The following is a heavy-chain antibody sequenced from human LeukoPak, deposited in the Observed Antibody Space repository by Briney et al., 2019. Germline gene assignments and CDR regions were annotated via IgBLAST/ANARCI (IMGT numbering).Heavy chain of an antibody. Sequence: SVKVSCKASGGTFSSYAISWVRQAPGQGLGWMGGIIPIFGTANYAQKFQGRVTITADKSTSTAYMELSSLRSEDTAVYYCARSGGSYDHYYYYYMDVWGKGTTVTVSS. J-gene: IGHJ6*03. V-gene: IGHV1-69*06. D-gene: IGHD1-26*01. CDR3: ARSGGSYDHYYYYYMDV. CDR2: IIPIFGTA. CDR1: GGTFSSYA.